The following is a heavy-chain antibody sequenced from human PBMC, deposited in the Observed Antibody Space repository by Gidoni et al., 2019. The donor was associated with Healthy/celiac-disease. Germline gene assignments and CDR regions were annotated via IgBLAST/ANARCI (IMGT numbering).Heavy chain of an antibody. Sequence: QVQLVQSGAEVKKPGSSVKVSCKASGGTFSSYAISWVRQAPGQGLEWMGGIIPIFGTANYAQKFQGRVTITADESTSTAYMELSSLRSEDTAVYYCARESYYYGSGSYYKTDAFDIWGQGTMVTVSS. V-gene: IGHV1-69*01. CDR1: GGTFSSYA. D-gene: IGHD3-10*01. J-gene: IGHJ3*02. CDR2: IIPIFGTA. CDR3: ARESYYYGSGSYYKTDAFDI.